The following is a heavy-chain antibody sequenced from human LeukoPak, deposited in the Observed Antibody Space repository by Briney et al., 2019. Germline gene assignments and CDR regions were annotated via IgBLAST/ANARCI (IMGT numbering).Heavy chain of an antibody. CDR2: IWYDGSNI. V-gene: IGHV3-33*01. D-gene: IGHD4-17*01. CDR1: GISFSSHG. CDR3: ARYYGDYGGFDY. Sequence: GTSLRLSCAASGISFSSHGMHWVRQAPGKGLEWVAVIWYDGSNIYYADSVKGRFTISRDNSKNTLYLQMNSLRAEDTAVYFCARYYGDYGGFDYWGQGTLVTVSS. J-gene: IGHJ4*02.